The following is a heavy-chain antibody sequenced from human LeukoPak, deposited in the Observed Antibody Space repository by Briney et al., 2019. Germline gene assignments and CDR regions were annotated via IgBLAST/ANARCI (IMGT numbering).Heavy chain of an antibody. V-gene: IGHV3-23*01. CDR3: AKRDPTGYSDY. J-gene: IGHJ4*02. Sequence: GSLRLSCAASGFTFRNYAMSWVRQAPGKGLQWVSTISDSGATIYYADSVRGRFSISRDNSKNTLSLQMNSLRVEDTAVYYCAKRDPTGYSDYWGQGTLVTVSS. CDR2: ISDSGATI. D-gene: IGHD3-9*01. CDR1: GFTFRNYA.